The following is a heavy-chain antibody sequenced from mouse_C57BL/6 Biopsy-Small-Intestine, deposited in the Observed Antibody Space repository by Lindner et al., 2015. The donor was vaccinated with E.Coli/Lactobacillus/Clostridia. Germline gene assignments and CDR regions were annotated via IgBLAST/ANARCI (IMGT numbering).Heavy chain of an antibody. CDR1: GGTFSTYS. J-gene: IGHJ4*01. V-gene: IGHV1-81*01. CDR2: IIPIFGTA. CDR3: AAAYYCDSGCYYHIDY. Sequence: SVKVSCKTSGGTFSTYSISWVRQAPGQGLEWMGGIIPIFGTANYAQKFQGRVTITADTSTSTAYMELSSLRSEDTAVYYCAAAYYCDSGCYYHIDYWGQGTLVTVSS. D-gene: IGHD1-1*01.